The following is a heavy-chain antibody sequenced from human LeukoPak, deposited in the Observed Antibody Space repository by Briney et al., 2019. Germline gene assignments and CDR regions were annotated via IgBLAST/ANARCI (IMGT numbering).Heavy chain of an antibody. CDR2: IYYSGST. CDR3: ARVIYYDSSGYYVDY. D-gene: IGHD3-22*01. V-gene: IGHV4-59*12. CDR1: GGSISSYF. Sequence: PSETLSLTCTVSGGSISSYFWSWIRQPPGKGLEWIGYIYYSGSTNYNPSLKSRVTISVDTSKSQFSLKLSSVTAADTAVYYCARVIYYDSSGYYVDYWGQGTLVTVSS. J-gene: IGHJ4*02.